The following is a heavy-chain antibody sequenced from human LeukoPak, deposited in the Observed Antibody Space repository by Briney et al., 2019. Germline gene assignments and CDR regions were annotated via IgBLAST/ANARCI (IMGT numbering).Heavy chain of an antibody. Sequence: GASVKVSCKASGYTFTGYYMHWVRQAPGQGLEWMGWINPNSGGTNYAQKFQGRVTMTRDTSISTAYMELSRLRSDDTAVYYCARDPGNSRQWLANWFDPWGQGTLVTVSS. D-gene: IGHD6-19*01. CDR1: GYTFTGYY. V-gene: IGHV1-2*02. CDR3: ARDPGNSRQWLANWFDP. CDR2: INPNSGGT. J-gene: IGHJ5*02.